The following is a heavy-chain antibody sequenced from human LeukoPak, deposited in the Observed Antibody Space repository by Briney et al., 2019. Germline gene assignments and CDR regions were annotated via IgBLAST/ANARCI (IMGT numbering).Heavy chain of an antibody. J-gene: IGHJ4*02. CDR2: ISYDGSNK. Sequence: GGSLRLSCAASGFTFSSYAMHWVRQAPGKGLEWVAVISYDGSNKYYADSVKGRFTISRDNSKNTLYLQMNSLRAEDTAVYYCARFGEMALDYWGQGTLVTVSS. CDR1: GFTFSSYA. CDR3: ARFGEMALDY. D-gene: IGHD5-24*01. V-gene: IGHV3-30-3*01.